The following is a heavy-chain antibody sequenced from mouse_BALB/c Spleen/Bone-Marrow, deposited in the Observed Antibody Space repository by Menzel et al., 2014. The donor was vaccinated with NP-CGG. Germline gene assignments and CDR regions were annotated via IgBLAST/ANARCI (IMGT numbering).Heavy chain of an antibody. D-gene: IGHD4-1*01. CDR1: GFSLTSYG. J-gene: IGHJ4*01. Sequence: VQLQQSGPGLVQPSQSLSITCTVSGFSLTSYGVHWVRQSPGKGLEWLGVIWSGGSTDYNAAFISRLSITKDNSKSQVFFKMNSRQANDAAIYYCASNWDYAMDYWGQGTSVTVSS. CDR2: IWSGGST. V-gene: IGHV2-2*02. CDR3: ASNWDYAMDY.